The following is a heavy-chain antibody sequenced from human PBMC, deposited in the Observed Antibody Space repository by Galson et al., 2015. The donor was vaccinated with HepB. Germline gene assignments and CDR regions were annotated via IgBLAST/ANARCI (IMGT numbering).Heavy chain of an antibody. CDR2: INPGGGST. D-gene: IGHD2-21*02. CDR3: ATGTLTDDSKGHFNWFDP. J-gene: IGHJ5*02. V-gene: IGHV1-46*04. CDR1: GYTFTSYY. Sequence: SVKVSCKASGYTFTSYYMHWVRQAPGQGLEWMGIINPGGGSTSYAQKLQGRVTMTRDTSPSTVYMELSSLRSEDTAVYYCATGTLTDDSKGHFNWFDPWGQGTLVTVSS.